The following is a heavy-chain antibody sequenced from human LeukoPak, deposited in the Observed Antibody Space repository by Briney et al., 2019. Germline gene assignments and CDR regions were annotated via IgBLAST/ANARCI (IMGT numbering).Heavy chain of an antibody. D-gene: IGHD6-13*01. CDR2: IYYSGSA. V-gene: IGHV4-39*01. Sequence: PSETLSLTCTVSGGSISSSSYYWGWIRQPPGKGLEWIGSIYYSGSAYYNPSLKSRVTISVDTSKNQFSLKLSSVTAADTAVYYCARRLAGTEDYWGQGTLVTVSS. J-gene: IGHJ4*02. CDR1: GGSISSSSYY. CDR3: ARRLAGTEDY.